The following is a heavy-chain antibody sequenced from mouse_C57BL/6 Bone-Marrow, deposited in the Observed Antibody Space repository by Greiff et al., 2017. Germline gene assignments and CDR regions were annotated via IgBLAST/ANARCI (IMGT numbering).Heavy chain of an antibody. D-gene: IGHD2-1*01. V-gene: IGHV1-81*01. CDR1: GYTFTSYG. CDR2: IYPRSGNT. J-gene: IGHJ4*01. Sequence: QVHVKQSGAELARPGASVKLSCKASGYTFTSYGISWVKQRTGQGLEWIGEIYPRSGNTYYNEKFKGKATLTAAKSSSTAYMELRSLTSEDSAVYFCARSRYGNYPYYAMDYWGQGTSGTVSS. CDR3: ARSRYGNYPYYAMDY.